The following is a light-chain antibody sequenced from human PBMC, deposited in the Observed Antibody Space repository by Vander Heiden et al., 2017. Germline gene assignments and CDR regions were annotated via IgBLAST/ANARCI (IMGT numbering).Light chain of an antibody. V-gene: IGLV3-21*02. CDR1: NIGSKR. J-gene: IGLJ2*01. CDR2: DDS. Sequence: SYVLTQPPSASVAPGQTARITCGGDNIGSKRVHWYQQKSGQAPVLVVYDDSDRPSGIPERVSGFNSGNTATLTISRVEAGDEADYYCQVWDSISDHLVFGGGTKLSVL. CDR3: QVWDSISDHLV.